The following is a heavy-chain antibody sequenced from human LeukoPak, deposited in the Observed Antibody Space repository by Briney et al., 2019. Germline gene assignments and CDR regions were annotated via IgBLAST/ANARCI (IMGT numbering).Heavy chain of an antibody. CDR3: AKLDGYAN. CDR1: GFTFDDFA. J-gene: IGHJ4*02. D-gene: IGHD5-24*01. CDR2: VSWNSASI. Sequence: SGGSLRLSCAASGFTFDDFAMHWVRQAPGKGLEWVSGVSWNSASIGYADSVKGRFTISRDNAKNSLYLQMNSLRAEDMALYYCAKLDGYANWGQGTLVTVSS. V-gene: IGHV3-9*03.